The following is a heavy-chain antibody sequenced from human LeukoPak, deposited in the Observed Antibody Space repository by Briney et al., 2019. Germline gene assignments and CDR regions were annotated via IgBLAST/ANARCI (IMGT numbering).Heavy chain of an antibody. J-gene: IGHJ4*02. D-gene: IGHD6-19*01. CDR2: INPNSGGT. CDR1: GYTFTSYG. CDR3: ARDLFPRLAVADY. Sequence: ASVKVSCKASGYTFTSYGISWVRQAPGQGLEWMGWINPNSGGTNYAQKFQGRVTMTRDTSISTAYMELSRLRSDDTAVYYCARDLFPRLAVADYWGQGTLVTVSS. V-gene: IGHV1-2*02.